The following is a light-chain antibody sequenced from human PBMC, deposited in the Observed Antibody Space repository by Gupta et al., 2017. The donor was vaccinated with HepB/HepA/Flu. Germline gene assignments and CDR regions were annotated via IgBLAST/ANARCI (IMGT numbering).Light chain of an antibody. V-gene: IGKV1-6*01. Sequence: IQMTQSPSSLSASVGDTATITCPASQGIGNDLACYQQKPGKAPKLLIFAASSVQTGVPSRFSGGGSGTDFTLTTSILQPEDFATYYCLQDFNLLTFGQGTKLEIK. CDR1: QGIGND. J-gene: IGKJ2*01. CDR2: AAS. CDR3: LQDFNLLT.